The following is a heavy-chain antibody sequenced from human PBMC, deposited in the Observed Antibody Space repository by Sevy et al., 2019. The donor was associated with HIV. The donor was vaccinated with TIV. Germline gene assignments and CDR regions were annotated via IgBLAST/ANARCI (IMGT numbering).Heavy chain of an antibody. CDR2: INTANGNT. D-gene: IGHD2-2*01. CDR1: GYTFSYYA. Sequence: ASVKVSCKASGYTFSYYAVHWVRQAPGQRLEWMGWINTANGNTKYSQKFQGRLTITRDTSACIVYMQLSSLRSEDTAVYYCARDPGGLPAAMMGWFDPWGQGTLVTVSS. CDR3: ARDPGGLPAAMMGWFDP. J-gene: IGHJ5*02. V-gene: IGHV1-3*04.